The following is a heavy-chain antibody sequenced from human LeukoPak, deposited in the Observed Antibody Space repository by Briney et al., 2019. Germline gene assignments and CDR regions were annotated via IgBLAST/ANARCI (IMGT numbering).Heavy chain of an antibody. J-gene: IGHJ3*02. D-gene: IGHD6-13*01. CDR2: IGTAGDT. CDR3: ERAKSTESWDDAFDI. V-gene: IGHV3-13*01. CDR1: GFTFSSYD. Sequence: GGSLRLSCAASGFTFSSYDMHWVRQATGKGLEWVSAIGTAGDTYYPGSVKGRFTISRENAKNSLYLQMNSLRAGDTAVYYCERAKSTESWDDAFDIWGQGTMVTVSS.